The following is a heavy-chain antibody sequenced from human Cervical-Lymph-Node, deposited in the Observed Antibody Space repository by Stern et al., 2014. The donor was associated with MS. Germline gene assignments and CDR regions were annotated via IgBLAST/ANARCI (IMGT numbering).Heavy chain of an antibody. D-gene: IGHD2-8*01. CDR3: VSNGFYSLEY. CDR1: GVSISNDNW. J-gene: IGHJ4*02. Sequence: QVQLVESGPGLVKPSGTLSLTCAVSGVSISNDNWWSWVRQPPGKGLEEFCEIYDGGSTNFNPSLKVRVTVSLDKSINQFSRDLTSVTAADSAMYYCVSNGFYSLEYWGLGTQVTVSS. CDR2: IYDGGST. V-gene: IGHV4-4*02.